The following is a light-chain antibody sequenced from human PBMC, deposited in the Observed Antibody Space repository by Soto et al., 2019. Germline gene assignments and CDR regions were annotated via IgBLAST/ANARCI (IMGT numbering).Light chain of an antibody. Sequence: QSVLTRPAYVSGSPGQSITISCTGTRSDVGGYNYVSWYQQHPGKAPKLMIYDVSNRPSGVSNRFSGSKSGNTASLTISGLQAEDEADYYCNSYSNSTTLYVFGTGTKVTVL. CDR3: NSYSNSTTLYV. CDR2: DVS. J-gene: IGLJ1*01. CDR1: RSDVGGYNY. V-gene: IGLV2-14*01.